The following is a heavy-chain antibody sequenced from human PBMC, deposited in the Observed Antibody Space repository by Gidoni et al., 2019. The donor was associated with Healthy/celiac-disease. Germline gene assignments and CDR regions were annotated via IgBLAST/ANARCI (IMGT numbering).Heavy chain of an antibody. CDR3: AKDTGETIPRGVLGYFDY. D-gene: IGHD3-16*01. J-gene: IGHJ4*02. CDR2: ISGSGGST. V-gene: IGHV3-23*01. CDR1: GFTFSRYA. Sequence: EVQLLESGGGLVQPGGSLRLSCAASGFTFSRYAMGWVRQAPGKGLEWVSAISGSGGSTYYADSVKGRFTISRDNSKNTLYLQMNSLRAEDTAVYYCAKDTGETIPRGVLGYFDYWGQGTLVTVSS.